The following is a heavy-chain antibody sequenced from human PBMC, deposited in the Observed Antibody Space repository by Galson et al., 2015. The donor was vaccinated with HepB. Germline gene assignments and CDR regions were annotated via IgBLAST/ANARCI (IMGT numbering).Heavy chain of an antibody. CDR1: GYTFTSYG. CDR2: ISAYNGNT. CDR3: ARDAGRYQLLPYYYYGMDV. J-gene: IGHJ6*02. D-gene: IGHD2-2*01. Sequence: SVKVSCKASGYTFTSYGISWVRQAPGQGLQWMGWISAYNGNTNYAQKLQGRVTMTTDTSTSTAYMELRSLRSDDTAVYYCARDAGRYQLLPYYYYGMDVWGQGTTVTVSS. V-gene: IGHV1-18*04.